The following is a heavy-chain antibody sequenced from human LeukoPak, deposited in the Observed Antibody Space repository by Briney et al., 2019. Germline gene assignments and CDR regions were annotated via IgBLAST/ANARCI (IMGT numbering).Heavy chain of an antibody. CDR2: INPSGGST. CDR1: GYTFTSYY. V-gene: IGHV1-46*03. D-gene: IGHD6-13*01. CDR3: ARPGYSSSWYVDWFDP. J-gene: IGHJ5*02. Sequence: GASVKVSCXASGYTFTSYYMHWVRQAPGQGLEWMGIINPSGGSTSYAQKFQGRVTMTRDTSTSTVYMELSSLRSEDTAVYYCARPGYSSSWYVDWFDPWGQGTLVTVSS.